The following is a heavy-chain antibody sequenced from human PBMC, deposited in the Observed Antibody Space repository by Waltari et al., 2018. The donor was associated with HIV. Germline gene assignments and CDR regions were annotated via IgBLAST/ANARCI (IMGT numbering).Heavy chain of an antibody. CDR2: ISYDGRNK. J-gene: IGHJ4*02. CDR1: GFTFSSYR. V-gene: IGHV3-30*18. CDR3: AKVTGGSDY. Sequence: QVQRVESGGGVVQPGRSLRLSCAASGFTFSSYRLHWVRQAPVKGREGVSVISYDGRNKYYADSVKGRVTISSDNSKNTLYLQMNSLRAEDTAVYYCAKVTGGSDYWGQGTLVTVSS. D-gene: IGHD7-27*01.